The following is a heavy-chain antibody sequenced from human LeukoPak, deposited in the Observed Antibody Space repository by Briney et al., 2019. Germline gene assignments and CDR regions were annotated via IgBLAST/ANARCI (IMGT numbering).Heavy chain of an antibody. CDR3: AREMAV. V-gene: IGHV3-30-3*01. CDR1: GFTFSSYA. CDR2: ISYDGSNK. D-gene: IGHD2-8*01. J-gene: IGHJ4*02. Sequence: GGSLRLSCAASGFTFSSYAMHWVRQAPGKGLEWVAVISYDGSNKYYADSVKGRFTISRDNSKNTLYLQMNSLRAEDTAVYYCAREMAVWGQGALVTVSS.